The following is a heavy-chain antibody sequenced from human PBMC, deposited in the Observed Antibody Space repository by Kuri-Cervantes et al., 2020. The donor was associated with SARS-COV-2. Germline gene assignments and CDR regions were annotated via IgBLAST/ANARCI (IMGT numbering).Heavy chain of an antibody. V-gene: IGHV2-70*04. CDR2: IDWNDDK. CDR1: GFSLSTSGMR. CDR3: ARFPTVVVPAATVVYYYYGLDV. J-gene: IGHJ6*02. Sequence: SDPTLVKPTQTLTLTCTFSGFSLSTSGMRVSWIRQPPGKALEWLAHIDWNDDKFYTTSLRTRLTISKDTSKNQVVLRLTNVDPVDTATYYCARFPTVVVPAATVVYYYYGLDVWGQGTTVTVSS. D-gene: IGHD2-15*01.